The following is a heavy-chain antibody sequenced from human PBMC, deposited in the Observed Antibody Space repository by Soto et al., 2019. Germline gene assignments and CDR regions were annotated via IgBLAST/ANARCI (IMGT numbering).Heavy chain of an antibody. Sequence: SETLSLTCTVSGGSISSYYWSWIRQPPGKGLEWIGYIYYSGSTNYNPSLKSRVTIPVDTSKNQFSLKLSSVTAADTAVYYCARQRTDDAFDIWGQGTMVTV. V-gene: IGHV4-59*08. CDR1: GGSISSYY. CDR2: IYYSGST. CDR3: ARQRTDDAFDI. J-gene: IGHJ3*02.